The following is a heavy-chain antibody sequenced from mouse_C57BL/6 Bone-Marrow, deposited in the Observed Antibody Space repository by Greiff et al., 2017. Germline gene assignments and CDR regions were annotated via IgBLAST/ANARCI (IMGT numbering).Heavy chain of an antibody. J-gene: IGHJ2*01. CDR2: IYPRSGNT. Sequence: VQLQQSGAELARPGASVKLTCKASGYTFTSYGISWVKQRTGQGLEWIGEIYPRSGNTYYNEKFKGKATLTADKSSSTAYMELRSLTSEDSAVYFCARSGYSGYFDYWGQGTTLTVSS. V-gene: IGHV1-81*01. D-gene: IGHD2-12*01. CDR3: ARSGYSGYFDY. CDR1: GYTFTSYG.